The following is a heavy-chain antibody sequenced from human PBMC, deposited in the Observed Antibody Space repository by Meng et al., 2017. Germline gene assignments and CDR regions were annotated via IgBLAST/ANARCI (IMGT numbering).Heavy chain of an antibody. V-gene: IGHV4-4*02. CDR2: VYHSGST. J-gene: IGHJ5*02. D-gene: IGHD6-19*01. CDR3: ARAQQWLVPYWFDP. CDR1: GGCISSSNW. Sequence: SETLSLTCAVSGGCISSSNWWSWVRQPPGKGLEWIGEVYHSGSTNYNPSPKSRVTISVDKSKNQFSLKLGSVTAADTAVYYCARAQQWLVPYWFDPWGQGTLVTVSS.